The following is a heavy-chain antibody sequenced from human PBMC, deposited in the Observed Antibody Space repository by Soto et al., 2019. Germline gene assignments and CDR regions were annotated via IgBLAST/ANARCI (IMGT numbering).Heavy chain of an antibody. D-gene: IGHD3-22*01. V-gene: IGHV3-23*01. J-gene: IGHJ4*02. CDR3: AKDNEIRALWYYDSSGYSYYFDY. CDR1: GFTFSSYA. Sequence: AGGSLRLSCAASGFTFSSYAMSWVRQAPGKGLEWVSAISGSGGSTYYADSVKGRFTISRDNSKNTLYLQMNSLRAEDTAVYYCAKDNEIRALWYYDSSGYSYYFDYWGQGTLVTVSS. CDR2: ISGSGGST.